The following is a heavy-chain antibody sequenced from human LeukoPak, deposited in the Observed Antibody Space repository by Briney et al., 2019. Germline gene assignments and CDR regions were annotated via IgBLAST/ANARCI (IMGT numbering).Heavy chain of an antibody. CDR2: IYSGGST. Sequence: PGGSLRLSCAASGFTVSSNYMSWVRQAPGKGLEWVSVIYSGGSTYYADSVKGRFTISRDNSKNTLYLQMNSLRAEDTAVYYCAKEFQLLSYFQHWGQGTLVTVSS. CDR1: GFTVSSNY. D-gene: IGHD2-2*01. V-gene: IGHV3-53*05. J-gene: IGHJ1*01. CDR3: AKEFQLLSYFQH.